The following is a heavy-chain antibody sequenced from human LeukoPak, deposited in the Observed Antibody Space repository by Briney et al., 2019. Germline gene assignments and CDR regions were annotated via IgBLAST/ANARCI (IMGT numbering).Heavy chain of an antibody. V-gene: IGHV1-46*01. CDR3: ARGIGSGTHWVVDY. J-gene: IGHJ4*02. Sequence: ASVEVSCKASGYTFTTYYMHWVRQAPGQGLEWMGIIDPSGGSTSYAQKFQGRVTMTGDTSTSTVYMELSSLTSEDTAVYYCARGIGSGTHWVVDYWGQGTLVTVSS. D-gene: IGHD1-26*01. CDR1: GYTFTTYY. CDR2: IDPSGGST.